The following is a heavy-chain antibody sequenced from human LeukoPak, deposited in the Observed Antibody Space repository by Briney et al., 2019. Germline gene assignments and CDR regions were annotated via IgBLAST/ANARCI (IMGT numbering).Heavy chain of an antibody. J-gene: IGHJ1*01. V-gene: IGHV4-39*01. CDR1: GGSISSSSYY. CDR3: ARQMYYYDSSGYEYFQH. D-gene: IGHD3-22*01. Sequence: SETLSLSCTVSGGSISSSSYYWGWIRQPPGKGLEWIGSIYYSGSTYYNPSLKSRVTISVDTSKNQFSLKLSSVTAADTAVYYCARQMYYYDSSGYEYFQHWGQGTLVTVSP. CDR2: IYYSGST.